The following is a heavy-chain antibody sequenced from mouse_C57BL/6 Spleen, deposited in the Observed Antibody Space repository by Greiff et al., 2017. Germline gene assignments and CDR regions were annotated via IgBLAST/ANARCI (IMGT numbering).Heavy chain of an antibody. CDR2: IYPGSGST. CDR1: GYTFPSYW. CDR3: ARIYYSNYVGAMDY. D-gene: IGHD2-5*01. J-gene: IGHJ4*01. Sequence: QVQLQQSGAELVKPGASVKMSCKASGYTFPSYWITWVKQRPGQGLEWIGDIYPGSGSTNYNEKFKSKATLTVDTSSSTAYMQLSSLTSEDSAVYYCARIYYSNYVGAMDYWGQGTSVTVSS. V-gene: IGHV1-55*01.